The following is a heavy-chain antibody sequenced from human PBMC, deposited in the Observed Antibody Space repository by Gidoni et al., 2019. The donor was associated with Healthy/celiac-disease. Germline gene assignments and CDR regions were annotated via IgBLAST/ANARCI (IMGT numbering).Heavy chain of an antibody. CDR3: AKDIPMDY. Sequence: QVQLVESGGGVVQPGRSLRLSCAASGFTFSSYGMHWVRQAPGKGLEWVAVISYDGSNKYYADSVKGRFTISRDNSKNTLYLQMNSLRAEDTAVYYCAKDIPMDYWGQGTLVTVSS. V-gene: IGHV3-30*18. CDR1: GFTFSSYG. CDR2: ISYDGSNK. J-gene: IGHJ4*02.